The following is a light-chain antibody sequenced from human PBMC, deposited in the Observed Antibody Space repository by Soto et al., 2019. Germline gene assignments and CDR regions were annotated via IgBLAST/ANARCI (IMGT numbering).Light chain of an antibody. J-gene: IGLJ2*01. Sequence: QSALTQPASVSGSPGQSITISCTGTSSDVGGYNYVSWYQQHPGKAPKLMIYDVSNRPSGVSNTFSGSRSGNTASLTISWLQAEDEADYYCSSYTSSSTVVFGGVTKVTVL. CDR2: DVS. CDR1: SSDVGGYNY. V-gene: IGLV2-14*01. CDR3: SSYTSSSTVV.